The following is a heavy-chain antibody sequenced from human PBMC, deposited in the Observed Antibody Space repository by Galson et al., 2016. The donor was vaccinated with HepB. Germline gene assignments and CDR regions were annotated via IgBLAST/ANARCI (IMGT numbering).Heavy chain of an antibody. D-gene: IGHD3-10*01. V-gene: IGHV6-1*01. Sequence: CAISGDSVSSNSAAWNWIRQSPSRGLEWLGRTYYRSKWYNDYAVSVKSRITINPDTSKNQFSLQLNSVTPEDTAVYYCAREGHTNFYGSGTYREGFDSWGQGTLVTVSS. CDR1: GDSVSSNSAA. J-gene: IGHJ4*02. CDR2: TYYRSKWYN. CDR3: AREGHTNFYGSGTYREGFDS.